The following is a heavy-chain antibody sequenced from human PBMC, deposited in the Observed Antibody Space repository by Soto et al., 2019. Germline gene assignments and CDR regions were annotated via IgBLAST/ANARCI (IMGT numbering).Heavy chain of an antibody. Sequence: GASVKVSCKASGYTFTSYDISWVRQAPGQGLEWMGRIIPILGIANYAQKFQGRVTITADKSTSTAYMELSSLRSEDTAVYYCATQQYDILTGYYGEYWGQGTLVTVPS. V-gene: IGHV1-69*04. CDR1: GYTFTSYD. CDR2: IIPILGIA. J-gene: IGHJ4*02. D-gene: IGHD3-9*01. CDR3: ATQQYDILTGYYGEY.